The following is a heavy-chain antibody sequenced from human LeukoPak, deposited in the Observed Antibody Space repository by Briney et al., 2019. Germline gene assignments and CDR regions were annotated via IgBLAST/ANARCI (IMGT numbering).Heavy chain of an antibody. CDR2: ISSNGGST. CDR3: ARDWGGEYSNYGDY. Sequence: GGSLRLSCAASGFTFSSYAMHWVRQAPGKGLEYVSAISSNGGSTYYANSVKGRFTISRDNSKNTLYLQMGSLRAEDMAVYYCARDWGGEYSNYGDYWGQGTLVTVSS. CDR1: GFTFSSYA. J-gene: IGHJ4*02. D-gene: IGHD4-11*01. V-gene: IGHV3-64*01.